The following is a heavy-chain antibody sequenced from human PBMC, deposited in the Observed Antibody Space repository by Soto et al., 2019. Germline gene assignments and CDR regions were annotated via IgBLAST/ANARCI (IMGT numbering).Heavy chain of an antibody. Sequence: QVQLQESGPGLVKPSGTLSLTCAVSGGSISSDNWWSWVRQPPGKGLEWIGQIYHSGSTNYNPSLKSSVTISVDKSKNQFSLKLSSVTAADTAVYYCASISLVRGVTNYFDYWGQGTLVTVSS. CDR2: IYHSGST. CDR1: GGSISSDNW. J-gene: IGHJ4*02. CDR3: ASISLVRGVTNYFDY. V-gene: IGHV4-4*02. D-gene: IGHD3-10*01.